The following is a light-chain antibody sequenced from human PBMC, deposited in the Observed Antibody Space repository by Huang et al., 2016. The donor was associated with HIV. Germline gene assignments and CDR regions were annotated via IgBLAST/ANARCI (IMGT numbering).Light chain of an antibody. Sequence: EIVMTQSPATLSVSPGERATLSCRASQSVNSNLAWYQQERGQAPRLIIYSASTRATGIPARFSGSGSGTEFTLSISSLQSVDFAVYYCQQYNDWPYTFGQGTKLEIK. V-gene: IGKV3-15*01. CDR2: SAS. J-gene: IGKJ2*01. CDR3: QQYNDWPYT. CDR1: QSVNSN.